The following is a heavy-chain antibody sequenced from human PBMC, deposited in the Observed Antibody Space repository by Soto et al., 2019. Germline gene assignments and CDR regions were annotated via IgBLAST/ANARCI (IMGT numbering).Heavy chain of an antibody. CDR2: IYYSGST. CDR3: ARHFYCTNGVCHDY. D-gene: IGHD2-8*01. V-gene: IGHV4-59*08. CDR1: GGSISSYY. Sequence: SETLSLTCTVSGGSISSYYWSWIRQPPGKGLEWIGYIYYSGSTNYNPSLKSRVTISVDTSKNQFSLKLSSVTAADTAVYYCARHFYCTNGVCHDYWGQGILVTVSS. J-gene: IGHJ4*02.